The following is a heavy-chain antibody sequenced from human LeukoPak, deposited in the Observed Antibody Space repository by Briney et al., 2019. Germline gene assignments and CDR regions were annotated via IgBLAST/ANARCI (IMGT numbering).Heavy chain of an antibody. V-gene: IGHV3-7*03. CDR3: ARLGAVATHFDY. CDR1: GFAFSDFW. Sequence: GGSLRLSCAASGFAFSDFWMSWVRQAPGKGLEWVANIKQDGGEKYYMDSVEGRFTISRDNARNSLFLQMNNLRAEGTAVYYCARLGAVATHFDYWGQGTLVTVSS. D-gene: IGHD4-23*01. CDR2: IKQDGGEK. J-gene: IGHJ4*02.